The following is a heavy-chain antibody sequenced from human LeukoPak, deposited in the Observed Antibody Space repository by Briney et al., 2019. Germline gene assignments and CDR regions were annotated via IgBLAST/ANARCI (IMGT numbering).Heavy chain of an antibody. CDR3: ARVHPYGDYLFDY. CDR2: IRYDGSNK. D-gene: IGHD4-17*01. V-gene: IGHV3-30*02. Sequence: GGSLRLSCAASGFTFSSYGMHWVRQAPGKGLEWVAFIRYDGSNKYYADSVKGRFTISRDNAKNSLYLQMNSLRAEDTAVYYCARVHPYGDYLFDYWGQGTLVTVSS. CDR1: GFTFSSYG. J-gene: IGHJ4*02.